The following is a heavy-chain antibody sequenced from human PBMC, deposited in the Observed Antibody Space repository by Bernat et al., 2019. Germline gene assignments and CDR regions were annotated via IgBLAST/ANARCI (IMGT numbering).Heavy chain of an antibody. V-gene: IGHV4-59*05. CDR1: GGSISNNY. Sequence: QVQLQESGPGLVKPSETLSLTCIVSGGSISNNYWSWVRQPPGRGLEWIGSIYYSGSTYYNPSLRSRVTISVDTSKNQFSLKLSSVTAADTAVYYCARHEDAAAGRIFYWGQGTLVTVSS. J-gene: IGHJ4*02. CDR3: ARHEDAAAGRIFY. D-gene: IGHD6-13*01. CDR2: IYYSGST.